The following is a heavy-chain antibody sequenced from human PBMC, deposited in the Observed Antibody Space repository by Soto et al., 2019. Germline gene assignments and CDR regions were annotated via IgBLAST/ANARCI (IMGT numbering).Heavy chain of an antibody. D-gene: IGHD2-15*01. J-gene: IGHJ5*01. CDR1: GFTSGPIA. Sequence: GGSLKLSFAALGFTSGPIALPWDRQAPGKGLEWVSTISGGAASAYYADPVKGRFTIPRANPKNSLYLQMRSLRAEDTAVYYCVKGGCSAVSCYRFDSWRQGT. V-gene: IGHV3-23*01. CDR3: VKGGCSAVSCYRFDS. CDR2: ISGGAASA.